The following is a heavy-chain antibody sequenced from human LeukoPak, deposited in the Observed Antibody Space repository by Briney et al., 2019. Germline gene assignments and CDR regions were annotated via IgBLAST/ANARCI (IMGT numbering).Heavy chain of an antibody. Sequence: ASVKVSCKASGYTFTSYAISWVRQAPGQGLEWMGWISAYIGNTNYAQKLQGRVTMTTDKSTSTAYMELRSLRSDDTAVYYCARVPREVREADLDYWGQRTLVSDSS. J-gene: IGHJ4*02. CDR3: ARVPREVREADLDY. CDR2: ISAYIGNT. D-gene: IGHD1-26*01. V-gene: IGHV1-18*01. CDR1: GYTFTSYA.